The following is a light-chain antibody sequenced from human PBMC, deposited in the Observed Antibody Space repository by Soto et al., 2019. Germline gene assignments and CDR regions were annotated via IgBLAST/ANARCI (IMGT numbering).Light chain of an antibody. Sequence: DVVLTQSPLSLSVTPGQPASVSCKSTQSLLYGDGKTYLYWYLQRPGQPPQLLFYDASNRFSGVQARFSGIGSWTDVRLKIRLVEAEEVCVHYLLLGSHVPITFGQGTRLDIK. CDR1: QSLLYGDGKTY. CDR3: LLGSHVPIT. J-gene: IGKJ5*01. V-gene: IGKV2-29*01. CDR2: DAS.